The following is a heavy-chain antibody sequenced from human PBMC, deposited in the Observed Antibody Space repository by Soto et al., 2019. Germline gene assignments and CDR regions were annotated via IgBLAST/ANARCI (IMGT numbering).Heavy chain of an antibody. V-gene: IGHV3-30*18. Sequence: QVQLVESGGGVVQPGRSLRLSCAASGFTFSSYGMHWVRQAPGEGLEWVAVISYDGSNKYYADSVKGRFTISRDNSKNTLYLQMNSLRAEDTAVYYCAKGQLYCSGGSCYLNWFDPWGQGTLVTVSS. CDR1: GFTFSSYG. CDR3: AKGQLYCSGGSCYLNWFDP. J-gene: IGHJ5*02. CDR2: ISYDGSNK. D-gene: IGHD2-15*01.